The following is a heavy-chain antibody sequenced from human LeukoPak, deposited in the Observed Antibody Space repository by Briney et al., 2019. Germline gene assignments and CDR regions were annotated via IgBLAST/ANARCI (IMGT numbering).Heavy chain of an antibody. CDR3: ARHTAVTTSGFDY. D-gene: IGHD4-11*01. CDR1: GYSVTSYW. CDR2: IYPGDSDT. Sequence: GESLQISCKGSGYSVTSYWIGWGRQMPGKGREWMGIIYPGDSDTRYSPSFQGQVTISADKCISTAYLQWSSLKASDTAMYYCARHTAVTTSGFDYWGQGTLVTVSS. J-gene: IGHJ4*02. V-gene: IGHV5-51*01.